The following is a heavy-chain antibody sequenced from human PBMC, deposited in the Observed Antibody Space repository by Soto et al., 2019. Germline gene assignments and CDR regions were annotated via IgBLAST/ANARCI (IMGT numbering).Heavy chain of an antibody. CDR1: GYTF. Sequence: ASVKVSCKASGYTFISWVRQAPGQRLEWMGWINAGNGNTNYAQKLQGRVTMTTDTSTSTAYMELRSLRSDDTAVYYCARDRDIVATSPRGMDVWGQGTTVTVSS. CDR2: INAGNGNT. V-gene: IGHV1-18*01. D-gene: IGHD5-12*01. J-gene: IGHJ6*02. CDR3: ARDRDIVATSPRGMDV.